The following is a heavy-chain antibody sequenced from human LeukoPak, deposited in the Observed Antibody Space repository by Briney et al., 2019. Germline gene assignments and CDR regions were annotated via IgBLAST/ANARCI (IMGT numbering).Heavy chain of an antibody. J-gene: IGHJ4*02. CDR3: ARDGNSGESDY. CDR1: GYTFTSYA. Sequence: ASVKVSCKASGYTFTSYAMHWVRQAPGQRLEWMGWINAGNGNTKYSQKSQGRVTITRDTSASTAYMELSSLRSEDTAVYYCARDGNSGESDYWGQGTLVTVSS. CDR2: INAGNGNT. V-gene: IGHV1-3*01. D-gene: IGHD5-12*01.